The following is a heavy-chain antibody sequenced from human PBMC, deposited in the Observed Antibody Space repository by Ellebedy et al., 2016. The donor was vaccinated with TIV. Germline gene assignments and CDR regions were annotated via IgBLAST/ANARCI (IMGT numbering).Heavy chain of an antibody. J-gene: IGHJ4*02. CDR2: FYNNGGGTTT. V-gene: IGHV3-66*01. CDR3: ASAPILRFFDWTPTPPHY. CDR1: GITVNTNC. D-gene: IGHD3-9*01. Sequence: GGSLRLXXAASGITVNTNCMSWVRQAPGKGLEWVSLFYNNGGGTTTHYADSVKGRFTISRDNSRNTVHLQMTSLRAEDTAVYYCASAPILRFFDWTPTPPHYWGQGTLVTVSS.